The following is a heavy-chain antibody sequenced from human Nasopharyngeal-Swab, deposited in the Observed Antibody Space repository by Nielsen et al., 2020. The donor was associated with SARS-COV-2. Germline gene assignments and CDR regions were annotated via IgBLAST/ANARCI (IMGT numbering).Heavy chain of an antibody. J-gene: IGHJ4*02. CDR1: GYTFTAYA. Sequence: ASVKVSCKASGYTFTAYAMHWVRTAPGQGLEWLGWINVANGDTRYSQKFQGRVTITRDTSASTGYMELTSLRSEDTAVYYCARDPDGWKPFDHWGQGTLVTVSS. CDR3: ARDPDGWKPFDH. CDR2: INVANGDT. D-gene: IGHD4-23*01. V-gene: IGHV1-3*01.